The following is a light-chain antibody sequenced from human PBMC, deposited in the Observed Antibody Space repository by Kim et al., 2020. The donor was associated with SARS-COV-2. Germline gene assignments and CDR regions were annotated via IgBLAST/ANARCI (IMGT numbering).Light chain of an antibody. J-gene: IGKJ1*01. V-gene: IGKV3-20*01. CDR2: GGN. CDR1: EYVSRRY. CDR3: QQYGMSPPWT. Sequence: PGERATLSCRASEYVSRRYVGGYKHKPGQAPRHLLYGGNNRATGVPDRFSGSGSGTDFTLTITRLEPEDLAVYYCQQYGMSPPWTFGQGTKVDIK.